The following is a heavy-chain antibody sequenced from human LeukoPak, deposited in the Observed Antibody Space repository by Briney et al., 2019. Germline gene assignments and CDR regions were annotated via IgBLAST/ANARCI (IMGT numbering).Heavy chain of an antibody. D-gene: IGHD6-13*01. CDR2: MCYSGST. CDR1: GASISSCTYY. CDR3: ARHVEIAAAGTDWFDP. V-gene: IGHV4-39*01. Sequence: SETLSLTCTVSGASISSCTYYWGWIRQPPGKGLEWIGSMCYSGSTYYNPSFKRRVTMSVDTSKNQFSLRLSSVTAADTAVYYCARHVEIAAAGTDWFDPWGQGTLVTVSS. J-gene: IGHJ5*02.